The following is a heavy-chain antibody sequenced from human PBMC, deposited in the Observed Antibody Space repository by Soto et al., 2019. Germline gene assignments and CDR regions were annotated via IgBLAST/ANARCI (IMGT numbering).Heavy chain of an antibody. V-gene: IGHV1-3*01. CDR2: INGNNRNT. J-gene: IGHJ4*02. D-gene: IGHD3-3*01. CDR1: GYSFTGYA. Sequence: QVHLVQSGAEVKKPGASVTVSCKASGYSFTGYAMQWVRQAPGQGLEWMGWINGNNRNTKYSQQFQGKVTITRDTSASTAYMELRSLRSEDTAVYYCARDNQFLEGLLTSYFDFWGQGTLVTVSS. CDR3: ARDNQFLEGLLTSYFDF.